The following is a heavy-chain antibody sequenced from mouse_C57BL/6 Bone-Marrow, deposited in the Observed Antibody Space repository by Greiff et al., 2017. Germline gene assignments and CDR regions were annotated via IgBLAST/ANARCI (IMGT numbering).Heavy chain of an antibody. CDR3: EREDLCGSSGYYFDY. D-gene: IGHD1-1*01. J-gene: IGHJ2*01. V-gene: IGHV1-55*01. Sequence: QVQLQQPGAELVKPGASVKMSCKASGYTFTSYWITWVKQRPGQGLEWIGDIYPGSGSTNYNEKFKSKATLTVDTSSSTAYMQLSSLTSEAAAVYYCEREDLCGSSGYYFDYWGQGTTLTVSS. CDR2: IYPGSGST. CDR1: GYTFTSYW.